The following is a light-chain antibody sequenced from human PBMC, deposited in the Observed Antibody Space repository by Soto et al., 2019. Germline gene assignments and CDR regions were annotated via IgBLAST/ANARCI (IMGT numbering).Light chain of an antibody. J-gene: IGLJ3*02. V-gene: IGLV6-57*03. CDR2: EDN. CDR1: SGIIASNY. Sequence: NFMLTQPHSVSESPGKTVIISCTRSSGIIASNYVQWYQQRPGSAPTIVIYEDNQRPSGVPDRFSGSVDSSSNSASLTISGLKTEDEADYYCHSYESNNVVFGGGTKVTVL. CDR3: HSYESNNVV.